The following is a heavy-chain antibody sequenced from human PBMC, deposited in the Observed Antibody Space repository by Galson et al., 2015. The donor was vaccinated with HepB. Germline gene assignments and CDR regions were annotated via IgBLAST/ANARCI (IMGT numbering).Heavy chain of an antibody. D-gene: IGHD3-22*01. CDR3: AKDRASYYDSSGHLSVASSHKTLDY. J-gene: IGHJ4*02. V-gene: IGHV3-30*02. CDR2: IRYDGSKK. Sequence: SLRLSCAASGFTFRSYGMHWVRQAPGKGLEWVAFIRYDGSKKYYGESVKGRFAISRDTSKNTVYLQMNSLRADDTAVYYCAKDRASYYDSSGHLSVASSHKTLDYWGQGTLVTVSS. CDR1: GFTFRSYG.